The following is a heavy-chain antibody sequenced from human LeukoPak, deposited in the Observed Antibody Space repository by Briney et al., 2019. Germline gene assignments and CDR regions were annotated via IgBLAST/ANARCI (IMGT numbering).Heavy chain of an antibody. J-gene: IGHJ4*02. D-gene: IGHD6-13*01. Sequence: QPGGSLRLSCAASGFTFSSYAMSWVRQAPGKGLQWVSAISGSGGSTYYADSVKGRFTISRDNSKNTLYLQMNSLRAEDTAVYYCAKVGLGSSWSLPLDYWGQGTLVTVSS. V-gene: IGHV3-23*01. CDR2: ISGSGGST. CDR3: AKVGLGSSWSLPLDY. CDR1: GFTFSSYA.